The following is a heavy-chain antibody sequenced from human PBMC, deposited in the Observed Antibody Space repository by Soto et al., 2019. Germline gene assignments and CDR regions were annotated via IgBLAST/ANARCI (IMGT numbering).Heavy chain of an antibody. CDR2: NSAHNGNT. CDR3: ARGRYGDY. J-gene: IGHJ4*02. Sequence: QVHLVQSGAEVKKPGASVKVSCKGSGYTFTSYGITWVRQAPGQGLEWMGRNSAHNGNTNYAQKLQGRVTVTRDTSTSTAYMELRSLRSDDTAVYYCARGRYGDYWGQGALVTVSS. D-gene: IGHD1-1*01. CDR1: GYTFTSYG. V-gene: IGHV1-18*01.